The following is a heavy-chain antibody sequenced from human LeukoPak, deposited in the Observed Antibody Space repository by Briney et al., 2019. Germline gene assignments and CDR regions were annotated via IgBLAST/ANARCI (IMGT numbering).Heavy chain of an antibody. CDR3: MTGPGSGWYSNFDY. Sequence: PSETLSLTCTVSGDSISNYYWSWIRQPPGKGLEWIGYIYYSGTTNYTPSLKSRVTISVDTSKTQFSLKLSSVTAEDTAVYYCMTGPGSGWYSNFDYWGQGTLVTVSS. J-gene: IGHJ4*02. D-gene: IGHD6-19*01. CDR2: IYYSGTT. V-gene: IGHV4-59*12. CDR1: GDSISNYY.